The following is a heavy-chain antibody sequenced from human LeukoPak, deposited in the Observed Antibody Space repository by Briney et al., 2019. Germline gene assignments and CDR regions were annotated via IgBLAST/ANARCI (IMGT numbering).Heavy chain of an antibody. J-gene: IGHJ4*02. CDR2: IKEDGSEK. D-gene: IGHD6-19*01. V-gene: IGHV3-7*01. CDR3: ATFSVAGN. CDR1: GFSFSGYW. Sequence: GGSLRLFCVASGFSFSGYWMTWVRQAPGKGLEGVATIKEDGSEKYYVDSVKGRFTISRDNAKNSLHLQMNSLRAEDTAVYYCATFSVAGNWGQGTLVTVSS.